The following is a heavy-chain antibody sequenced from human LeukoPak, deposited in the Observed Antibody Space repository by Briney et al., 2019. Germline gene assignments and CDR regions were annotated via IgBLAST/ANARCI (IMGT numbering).Heavy chain of an antibody. V-gene: IGHV3-66*01. CDR1: GFTVSSNY. J-gene: IGHJ4*02. Sequence: PGGSLRLSCAASGFTVSSNYMSWVRQAPGEGLEWVSVIYSGGSTYYADSVKGRFTISRDNSKNTLYLQMNSLRAEDTAVYYCARDPAGSGSFYWGQGTLVTVSS. D-gene: IGHD3-10*01. CDR2: IYSGGST. CDR3: ARDPAGSGSFY.